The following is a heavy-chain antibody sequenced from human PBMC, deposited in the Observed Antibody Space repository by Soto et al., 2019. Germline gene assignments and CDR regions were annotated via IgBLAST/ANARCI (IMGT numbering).Heavy chain of an antibody. CDR2: IYYTGST. CDR3: AREYSNSPEAFDF. Sequence: SETLSLTCTVSGVSVNSDDYYWSWIRQPPGKGLEWIGYIYYTGSTTYNPSLKSRVTISLDTSRNHFSLSLSSVTAADTAVFYCAREYSNSPEAFDFWGRGTLVTVSS. J-gene: IGHJ4*02. V-gene: IGHV4-61*03. D-gene: IGHD6-6*01. CDR1: GVSVNSDDYY.